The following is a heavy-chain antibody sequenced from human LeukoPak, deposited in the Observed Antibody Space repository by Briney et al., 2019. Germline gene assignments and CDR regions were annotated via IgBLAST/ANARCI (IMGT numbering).Heavy chain of an antibody. CDR3: ARDSMRIQTGTTP. CDR1: GDSISSGDYY. D-gene: IGHD1-1*01. J-gene: IGHJ5*02. V-gene: IGHV4-61*02. CDR2: ISSSGST. Sequence: SETLSLTCTVSGDSISSGDYYWSWIRQPAGKGLEWIGRISSSGSTNYNPSLKSRVTISVDTSKNQFSLKLTSLTAADTALYFCARDSMRIQTGTTPWGQGTLVTVSS.